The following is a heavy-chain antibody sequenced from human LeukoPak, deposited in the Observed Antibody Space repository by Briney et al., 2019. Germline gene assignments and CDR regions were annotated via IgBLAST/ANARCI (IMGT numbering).Heavy chain of an antibody. CDR2: IYYSGST. J-gene: IGHJ3*02. V-gene: IGHV4-59*01. CDR1: GGSISSYY. CDR3: ACRHDAFDI. Sequence: PSETLSLTCTVSGGSISSYYWSWIRQPPGKGLEWIGYIYYSGSTNHNPSLKSRVTISVDTSKNQFSLKLSSVTAADTAVYYCACRHDAFDIWGQGTMVTVSS.